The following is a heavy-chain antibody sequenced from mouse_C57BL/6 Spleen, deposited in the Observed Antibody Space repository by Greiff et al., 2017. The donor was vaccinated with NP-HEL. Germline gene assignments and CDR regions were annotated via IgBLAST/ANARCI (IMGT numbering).Heavy chain of an antibody. Sequence: QVQLKQSGAELVRPGASVTLSCKASGYTFTDYEMHWVKQTPVHGLEWIGAIDPETGGTAYNQKFKGKAILTADKSSSTAYMELRSLTSEDSAVYYCTRVYSNYVLYYFDYWGQGTTLTVSS. CDR3: TRVYSNYVLYYFDY. D-gene: IGHD2-5*01. V-gene: IGHV1-15*01. CDR1: GYTFTDYE. J-gene: IGHJ2*01. CDR2: IDPETGGT.